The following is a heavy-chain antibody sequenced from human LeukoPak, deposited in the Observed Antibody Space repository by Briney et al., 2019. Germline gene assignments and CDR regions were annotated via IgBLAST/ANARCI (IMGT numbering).Heavy chain of an antibody. CDR3: ARTHSRDDTNWFDP. CDR2: ISTSSSYI. V-gene: IGHV3-21*04. CDR1: GFTFNEYT. J-gene: IGHJ5*02. Sequence: GGSLRLSCAASGFTFNEYTLNWVRQAPGKGLEWVSSISTSSSYIYYADSVKGRFTISRDNAKNSLYLQMNSLRAEDTAVYYCARTHSRDDTNWFDPWGQGTLVTVSS. D-gene: IGHD5-24*01.